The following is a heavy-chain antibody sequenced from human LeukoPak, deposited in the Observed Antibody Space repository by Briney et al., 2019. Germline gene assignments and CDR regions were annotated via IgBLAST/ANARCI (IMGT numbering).Heavy chain of an antibody. Sequence: PGGSLRLSCAASGFTVSDNYMTWVRQAPGQGLELVSVIYSGGNTYYADSVKGRFIISRDNSKNTLNLQMNSLRAENTAVYYCARGGILTGYFLDFWGQGTLVTVS. J-gene: IGHJ4*02. CDR2: IYSGGNT. D-gene: IGHD3-9*01. CDR1: GFTVSDNY. CDR3: ARGGILTGYFLDF. V-gene: IGHV3-66*01.